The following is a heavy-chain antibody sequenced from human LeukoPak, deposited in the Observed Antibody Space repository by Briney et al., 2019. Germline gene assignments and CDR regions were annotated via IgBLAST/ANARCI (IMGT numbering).Heavy chain of an antibody. J-gene: IGHJ4*02. V-gene: IGHV1-69*13. CDR3: ARKAPPRSSSGFYFDY. CDR1: GGTFSSYA. D-gene: IGHD6-6*01. Sequence: ASVKVSCKASGGTFSSYAISWVRQAPGQGLEWMGGIIPIFGTANYAQKFQGRVTITADEPTSTAYMELSSLRSEDTAVYYCARKAPPRSSSGFYFDYWGQGTLVTVSS. CDR2: IIPIFGTA.